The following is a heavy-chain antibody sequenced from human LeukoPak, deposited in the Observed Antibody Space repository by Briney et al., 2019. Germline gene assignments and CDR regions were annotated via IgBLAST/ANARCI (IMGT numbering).Heavy chain of an antibody. Sequence: SETLSLTCTVPGGSISSNYWSWIRQPPGKGLEWIGYFFYRGNNNYNPSLKSRVTISLDTSKNQFSLKLSSVTAADTAIYYCARSAPPDNWFDPWGQGTLVTVSS. V-gene: IGHV4-59*01. D-gene: IGHD2-15*01. J-gene: IGHJ5*02. CDR2: FFYRGNN. CDR1: GGSISSNY. CDR3: ARSAPPDNWFDP.